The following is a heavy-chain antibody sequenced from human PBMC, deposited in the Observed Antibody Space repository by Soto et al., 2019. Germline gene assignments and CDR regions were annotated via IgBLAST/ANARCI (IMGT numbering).Heavy chain of an antibody. Sequence: ASVKVSCKASGYTFTRSGISWVRQAPGQGLEWMGWISTYNGDTNYAQTFQGRVTMTTDTSTSTVYMELRSLRSEDTAIYYCAGYASGSYLGNWGQGTPVTVSS. CDR2: ISTYNGDT. CDR1: GYTFTRSG. D-gene: IGHD3-10*01. J-gene: IGHJ4*02. CDR3: AGYASGSYLGN. V-gene: IGHV1-18*01.